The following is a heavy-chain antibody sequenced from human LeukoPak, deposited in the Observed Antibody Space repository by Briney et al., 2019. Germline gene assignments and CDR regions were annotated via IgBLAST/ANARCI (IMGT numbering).Heavy chain of an antibody. Sequence: GGPLRLSCAASGFTFSSYWMHWVRQAPGKGLVWVSRINSDGSSTSYADSVKGRFTISRDNAKNTLYLQMNSLRAEDTAVYYCAREGSWNDLHYYYYGMDVWGQGTTVTVSS. D-gene: IGHD1-1*01. CDR3: AREGSWNDLHYYYYGMDV. J-gene: IGHJ6*02. CDR2: INSDGSST. V-gene: IGHV3-74*01. CDR1: GFTFSSYW.